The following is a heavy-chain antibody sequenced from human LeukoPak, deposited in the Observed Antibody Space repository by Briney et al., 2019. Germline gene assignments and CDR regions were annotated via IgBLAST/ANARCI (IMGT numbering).Heavy chain of an antibody. Sequence: SETLSLTCAVYGGSFSGYYWSWIRQPPGKGLEWIGEINHSGSTNYNPSLKSRVTMSVDTSKNQFSLKLSSVTAADTAVYYCARGNDYVWGSYRYTPVHAFDIWGQGTMVTVSS. CDR2: INHSGST. J-gene: IGHJ3*02. D-gene: IGHD3-16*02. CDR3: ARGNDYVWGSYRYTPVHAFDI. V-gene: IGHV4-34*01. CDR1: GGSFSGYY.